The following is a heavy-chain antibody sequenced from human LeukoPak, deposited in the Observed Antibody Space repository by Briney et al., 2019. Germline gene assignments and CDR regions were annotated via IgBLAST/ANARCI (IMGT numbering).Heavy chain of an antibody. CDR3: ARVRYSSSWTTIDY. CDR1: GFTFSSYW. D-gene: IGHD6-13*01. J-gene: IGHJ4*02. V-gene: IGHV3-74*01. CDR2: INSDGSST. Sequence: GGSLRLSCAASGFTFSSYWMHWVRQAPGKGLVWVSRINSDGSSTSYADSVKGRFTISRDNAKNSLYLQMNSLRAGDTAVYYCARVRYSSSWTTIDYWGQGTLVTVSS.